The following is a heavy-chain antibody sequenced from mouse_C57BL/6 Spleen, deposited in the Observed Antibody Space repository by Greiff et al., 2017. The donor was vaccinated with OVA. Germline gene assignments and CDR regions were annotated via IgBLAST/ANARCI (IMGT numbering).Heavy chain of an antibody. V-gene: IGHV1-69*01. D-gene: IGHD1-1*01. CDR1: GYTFTSYW. CDR3: ARWGYGSRKDY. CDR2: IDPSDSYT. Sequence: VQLQQPGAELVMPGASVKLSCKASGYTFTSYWMHWVKRRPGQGLEWIGEIDPSDSYTNYNQKFKGKSTLTVDKSSSTAYMQLSSLTSEDSAVYYCARWGYGSRKDYWGQGTTLTVSS. J-gene: IGHJ2*01.